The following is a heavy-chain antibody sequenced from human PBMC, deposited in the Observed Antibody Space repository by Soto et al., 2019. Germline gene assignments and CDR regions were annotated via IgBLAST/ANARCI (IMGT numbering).Heavy chain of an antibody. V-gene: IGHV3-30*18. CDR2: ISYGGSNK. D-gene: IGHD6-13*01. CDR1: GFTFSSYG. Sequence: QVQLVESGGGVVQPGRSLRLSCAASGFTFSSYGMHWVRQAPGKGLEWVAVISYGGSNKYYADSVKGRFTISRDNSKNTLYLQMHSLRAEDTAVYYCAKDLRIAAAGHYYYYGMDVWGQGTTVTVSS. CDR3: AKDLRIAAAGHYYYYGMDV. J-gene: IGHJ6*02.